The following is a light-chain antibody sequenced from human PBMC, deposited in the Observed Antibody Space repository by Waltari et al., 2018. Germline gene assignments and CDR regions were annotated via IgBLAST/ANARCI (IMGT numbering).Light chain of an antibody. CDR3: QHYVRLPVT. Sequence: EIVLTQSPGTLSLSPGERATLSCRASQSVGRSLAWYQQTPGQAPRILIYGASIRATGIPDRFSGGGSGTDFSLTISRLEPEDFAAYHCQHYVRLPVTFGQGTKVEIK. V-gene: IGKV3-20*01. J-gene: IGKJ1*01. CDR2: GAS. CDR1: QSVGRS.